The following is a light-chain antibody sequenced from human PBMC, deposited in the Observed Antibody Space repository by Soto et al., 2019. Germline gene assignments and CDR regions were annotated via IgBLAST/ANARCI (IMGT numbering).Light chain of an antibody. V-gene: IGLV2-14*01. CDR3: SSYTSSSTLGV. CDR2: DVS. Sequence: QSVLTQPASVSGSPAQSITISCTGTSSDVGGYNYVSWYQQHPGKAPKLMIYDVSNRPSGVSNRFSGSKSGNTASLTISGLQAEDEADYYCSSYTSSSTLGVFGGGTKLTVL. J-gene: IGLJ2*01. CDR1: SSDVGGYNY.